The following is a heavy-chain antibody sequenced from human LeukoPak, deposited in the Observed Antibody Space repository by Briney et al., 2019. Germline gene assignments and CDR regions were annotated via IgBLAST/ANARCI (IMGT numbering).Heavy chain of an antibody. CDR3: ARESNYYDT. V-gene: IGHV1-2*02. D-gene: IGHD3-22*01. CDR1: GYTFNNYY. J-gene: IGHJ5*02. Sequence: GASVKVSCKASGYTFNNYYMHWARLAPGQGLEWMGWVYPKTGVTDYAQNFQGRVTITRDTSISTVYMELSRLTSDDTAVYYCARESNYYDTWGQGTLVTVSS. CDR2: VYPKTGVT.